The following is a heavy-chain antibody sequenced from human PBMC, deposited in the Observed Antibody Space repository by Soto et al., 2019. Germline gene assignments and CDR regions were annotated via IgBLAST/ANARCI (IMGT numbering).Heavy chain of an antibody. D-gene: IGHD5-18*01. Sequence: EVQLVESGGGLIQPGGSLRLSCAASGFTVSSNYMSWVRQAPGRGLEWVSVIYSGGSTYCADSVKGRFTISRDKSKNTLYLQMNSLRAEYTAVYYCAGDRVEIGYPEYFQPWGRGTLVTVSS. CDR1: GFTVSSNY. V-gene: IGHV3-53*01. CDR2: IYSGGST. J-gene: IGHJ1*01. CDR3: AGDRVEIGYPEYFQP.